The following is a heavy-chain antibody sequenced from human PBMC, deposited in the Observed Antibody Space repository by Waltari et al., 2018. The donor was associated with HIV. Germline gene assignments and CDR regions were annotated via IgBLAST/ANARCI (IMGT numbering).Heavy chain of an antibody. J-gene: IGHJ3*02. CDR3: ARHLMPYDSSGGGAFDI. V-gene: IGHV4-59*08. CDR2: IYYSGST. D-gene: IGHD3-22*01. Sequence: QVQLQESGPGLVKPSETLSLTCSVSGRSISTHYWSWIRQPPGTGLEWIGYIYYSGSTNYNPSLKSLVTISVDTSKNQFSLKLSSVTAADTAVYYCARHLMPYDSSGGGAFDIWGQGTMVTVSS. CDR1: GRSISTHY.